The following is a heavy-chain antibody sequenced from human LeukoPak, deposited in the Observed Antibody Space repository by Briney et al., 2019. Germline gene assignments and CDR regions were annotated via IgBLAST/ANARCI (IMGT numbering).Heavy chain of an antibody. CDR3: ARGTYSSSWYSDGMDV. CDR1: GGSISSYY. D-gene: IGHD6-13*01. Sequence: PSETLSLTSTVSGGSISSYYWSWIRQPAGKGLEWIGRIYTSGSTNYNPSLKSRATMSVDTSKNQFSLKLSSVTAADTAVYYCARGTYSSSWYSDGMDVWGQGTTVTVSS. J-gene: IGHJ6*02. V-gene: IGHV4-4*07. CDR2: IYTSGST.